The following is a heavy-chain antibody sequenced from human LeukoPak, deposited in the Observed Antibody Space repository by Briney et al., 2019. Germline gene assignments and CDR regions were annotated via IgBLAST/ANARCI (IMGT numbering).Heavy chain of an antibody. CDR1: GFTFSSYS. Sequence: GGSLRLSCAASGFTFSSYSVNWVRQAPGKGLEWVSSISSSSRYIYYADSLKGRFTISRDNSKNSLYLQMNSLRAEDTAIYYCARSPSSSSSYYFDNWGQGTLVTVSS. D-gene: IGHD6-6*01. CDR3: ARSPSSSSSYYFDN. J-gene: IGHJ4*02. V-gene: IGHV3-21*01. CDR2: ISSSSRYI.